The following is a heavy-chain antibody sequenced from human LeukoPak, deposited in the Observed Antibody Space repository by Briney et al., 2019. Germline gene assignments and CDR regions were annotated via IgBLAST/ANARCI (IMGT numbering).Heavy chain of an antibody. CDR1: GFTFSDYT. V-gene: IGHV3-48*01. J-gene: IGHJ3*02. CDR3: ARDIRIQLWSYDAFDI. CDR2: ISTSSSTI. Sequence: PGGSLRLSCAASGFTFSDYTMNWVRQAPGKGLEWVSDISTSSSTIYYADSVKGRFTISRDNAKNSLYLQMNSLRAEDTAVYYCARDIRIQLWSYDAFDIWGQGTMVTVSS. D-gene: IGHD5-18*01.